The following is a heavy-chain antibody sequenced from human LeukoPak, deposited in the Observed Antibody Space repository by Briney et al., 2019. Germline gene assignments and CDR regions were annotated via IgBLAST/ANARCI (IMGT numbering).Heavy chain of an antibody. V-gene: IGHV3-66*01. D-gene: IGHD1-26*01. CDR1: GFTVSSNY. Sequence: PGGSLRLSCAVSGFTVSSNYMSWVRQAPGKGLEWVSIIYSGGSTYYADSVKGRFTISRDNSKNILYLQMNSLRAEDTALYYCARGVGAKVAFDIWGQGTMVTVSS. J-gene: IGHJ3*02. CDR2: IYSGGST. CDR3: ARGVGAKVAFDI.